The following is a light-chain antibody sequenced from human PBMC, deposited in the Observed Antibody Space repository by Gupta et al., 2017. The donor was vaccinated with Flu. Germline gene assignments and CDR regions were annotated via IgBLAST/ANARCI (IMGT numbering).Light chain of an antibody. CDR3: QQEGRSPID. CDR2: GAS. CDR1: QSVRSSY. V-gene: IGKV3-20*01. J-gene: IGKJ4*01. Sequence: GTLSLSPGERATLSCRASQSVRSSYLAWYQQKPGQAPRLLIYGASSRATGIPDRFSGSGSGTDFTLTISRLEPEDFAVYYCQQEGRSPIDFGGGTKVEIK.